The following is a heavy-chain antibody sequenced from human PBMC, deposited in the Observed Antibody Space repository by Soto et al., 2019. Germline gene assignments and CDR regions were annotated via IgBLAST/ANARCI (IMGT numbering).Heavy chain of an antibody. CDR1: GGTFSSYA. J-gene: IGHJ6*02. Sequence: QVQLVQSGAEVKKPGSSVKVSCKASGGTFSSYAISWVRQAPGQGLEWMGGIIPIFGTANYAQKFQGRVTITADESTSTAYMELRSLRSEDTAVYYCARPGIVVVPAAIDYYYGMDVWGQGNTVTVSS. D-gene: IGHD2-2*02. V-gene: IGHV1-69*01. CDR3: ARPGIVVVPAAIDYYYGMDV. CDR2: IIPIFGTA.